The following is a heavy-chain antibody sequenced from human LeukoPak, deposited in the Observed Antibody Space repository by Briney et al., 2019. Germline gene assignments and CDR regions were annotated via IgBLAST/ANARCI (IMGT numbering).Heavy chain of an antibody. CDR3: ATRIVGATTPDY. Sequence: ASVKVSCKASGHTFTSYDINWVRQATGQGLEWMGWMNPNSGNTGYAQKFQGRVTMTRNTSISTAYMELSSLRSEDTAVYYCATRIVGATTPDYWGQGTLVTVSS. CDR2: MNPNSGNT. J-gene: IGHJ4*02. V-gene: IGHV1-8*01. D-gene: IGHD1-26*01. CDR1: GHTFTSYD.